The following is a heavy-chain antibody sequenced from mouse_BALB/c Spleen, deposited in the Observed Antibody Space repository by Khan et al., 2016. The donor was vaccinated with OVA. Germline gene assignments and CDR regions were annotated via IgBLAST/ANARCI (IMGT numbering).Heavy chain of an antibody. CDR3: ARSNGNYWFAY. CDR2: INTYTGEP. J-gene: IGHJ3*01. Sequence: QIQLVQSGPELEKPGETVKISCKASAYTFTDYGMNWVKQAPGKGLKWMGWINTYTGEPTYGDDFKGRFAFSLETSASTAYLQINNLKNEDTATYFCARSNGNYWFAYWGQGTLVTVSA. V-gene: IGHV9-3-1*01. D-gene: IGHD2-1*01. CDR1: AYTFTDYG.